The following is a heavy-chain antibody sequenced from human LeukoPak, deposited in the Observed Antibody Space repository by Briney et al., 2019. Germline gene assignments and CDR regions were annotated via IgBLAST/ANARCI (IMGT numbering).Heavy chain of an antibody. CDR1: GFSFTTYW. CDR3: AKLAKYFYGSETYYFFEH. D-gene: IGHD3-10*01. V-gene: IGHV3-7*01. Sequence: PGGSLRLSCAASGFSFTTYWMSWVRQAPGKGLEWVANIKQDGTEKSYVDSVKGRFTISRDNAKNSLYLQMNTLRVEDTAVYYCAKLAKYFYGSETYYFFEHWGQGTPVTVSS. CDR2: IKQDGTEK. J-gene: IGHJ4*02.